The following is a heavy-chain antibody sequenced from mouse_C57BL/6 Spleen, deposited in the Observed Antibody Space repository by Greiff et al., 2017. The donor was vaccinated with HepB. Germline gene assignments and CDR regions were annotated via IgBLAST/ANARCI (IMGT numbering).Heavy chain of an antibody. CDR1: GFTFSNYW. D-gene: IGHD1-1*01. CDR3: TGGTTVVATNWYFDV. CDR2: IRLKSDNYAT. Sequence: EVKLVESGGGLVQPGGSMKLSCVASGFTFSNYWMNWVRQSPEKGLEWVAQIRLKSDNYATHYAESVKGRFTISRADSKSSVYLQMNNLRAEDTGIYYCTGGTTVVATNWYFDVWGTGTTVTVSS. V-gene: IGHV6-3*01. J-gene: IGHJ1*03.